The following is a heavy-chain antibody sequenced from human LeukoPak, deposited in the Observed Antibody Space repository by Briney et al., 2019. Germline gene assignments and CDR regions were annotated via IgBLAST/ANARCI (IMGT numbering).Heavy chain of an antibody. CDR3: ARDYYGSGSYAFNWFDP. CDR2: INPSGGST. CDR1: GYTFTSYY. J-gene: IGHJ5*02. Sequence: ASVKVSCKASGYTFTSYYMHWVRQAPGQGLEWMGIINPSGGSTSYAQKFQGRVTITRNTSISTAYMELSSLRSEDTAVYYCARDYYGSGSYAFNWFDPWGQGTLVTVSS. D-gene: IGHD3-10*01. V-gene: IGHV1-46*01.